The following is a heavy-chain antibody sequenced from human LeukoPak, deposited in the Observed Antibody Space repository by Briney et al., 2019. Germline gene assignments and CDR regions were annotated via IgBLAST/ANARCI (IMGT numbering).Heavy chain of an antibody. J-gene: IGHJ4*02. Sequence: PSETLSLTCSVSGGSISPYYWSWIRQPPGKGLGWIGYIYYSESTNYNPSLKSRVTISVDTSKNQFSLRLTSVTAADTAVYYCARHQRDFDYWGQGTLVTVSP. CDR3: ARHQRDFDY. CDR2: IYYSEST. CDR1: GGSISPYY. V-gene: IGHV4-59*08.